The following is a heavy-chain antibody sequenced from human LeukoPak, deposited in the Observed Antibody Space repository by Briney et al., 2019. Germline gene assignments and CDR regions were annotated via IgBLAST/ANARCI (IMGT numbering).Heavy chain of an antibody. Sequence: GGSLRLSCAASVFTASSNYMSCVREAPRKGLEWVSVIYSGSSTYYADSVKGRFTISRDNSKNTLYLQMNSLRAKATAVYYCARPMVRGGGDYWGQGTLVTVSS. CDR2: IYSGSST. CDR1: VFTASSNY. D-gene: IGHD3-10*01. CDR3: ARPMVRGGGDY. V-gene: IGHV3-66*04. J-gene: IGHJ4*02.